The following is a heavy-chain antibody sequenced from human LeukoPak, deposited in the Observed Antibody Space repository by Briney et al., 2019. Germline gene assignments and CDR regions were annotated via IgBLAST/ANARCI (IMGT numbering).Heavy chain of an antibody. J-gene: IGHJ4*02. CDR1: GYTFTSYY. Sequence: ASVKVSCKASGYTFTSYYMHWVRQAPGQGREWMGIINPSGGSTSYAQKFQGRVTMTRDMSTSTVYMELSSLRSEDTAVYYCARGDYKYDFWSGYYSSGNDYWGQGTLVTVSS. CDR3: ARGDYKYDFWSGYYSSGNDY. V-gene: IGHV1-46*01. CDR2: INPSGGST. D-gene: IGHD3-3*01.